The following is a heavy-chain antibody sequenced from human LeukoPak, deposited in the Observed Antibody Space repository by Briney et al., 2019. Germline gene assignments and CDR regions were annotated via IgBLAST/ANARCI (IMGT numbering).Heavy chain of an antibody. V-gene: IGHV1-69*05. Sequence: XVKVSCKASGGTFSSYAISWVRQAPGQGLEWMGRIIPIFGTANYAQKFQGRVTITTDESTSTAYMELSSLRSEDTAVYYCASDGEYYGSGVYWGQGTLVTVSS. CDR1: GGTFSSYA. J-gene: IGHJ4*02. CDR2: IIPIFGTA. D-gene: IGHD3-10*01. CDR3: ASDGEYYGSGVY.